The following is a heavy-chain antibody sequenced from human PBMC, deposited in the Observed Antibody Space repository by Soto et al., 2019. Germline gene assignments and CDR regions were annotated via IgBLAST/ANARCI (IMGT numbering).Heavy chain of an antibody. CDR2: IYHSGST. CDR1: GGSISSINW. V-gene: IGHV4-4*02. D-gene: IGHD3-9*01. J-gene: IGHJ6*02. CDR3: ARAYDILHDGNYYYGMYF. Sequence: SETLSLTCAVSGGSISSINWWSWVRQPPGKGLEWIGEIYHSGSTNYNPSLKSRVTISVDKSKNQFSLKLSSVTAADTAVYYCARAYDILHDGNYYYGMYFWGQGTTVTVSS.